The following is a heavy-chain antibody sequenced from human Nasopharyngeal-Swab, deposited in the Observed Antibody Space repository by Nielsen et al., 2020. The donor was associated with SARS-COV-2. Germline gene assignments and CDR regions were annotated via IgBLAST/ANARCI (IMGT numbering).Heavy chain of an antibody. CDR2: IYHSGST. V-gene: IGHV4-4*02. Sequence: SETLSLTCAVSGGSISSSNWWSWVRQPPGKGLEWIGEIYHSGSTNYNPSLKSRVTISVDESKNQFSLKLSSVTAADTAVYFCARDVVGATTTDAFDIWGQGTMVTASS. J-gene: IGHJ3*02. D-gene: IGHD1-26*01. CDR3: ARDVVGATTTDAFDI. CDR1: GGSISSSNW.